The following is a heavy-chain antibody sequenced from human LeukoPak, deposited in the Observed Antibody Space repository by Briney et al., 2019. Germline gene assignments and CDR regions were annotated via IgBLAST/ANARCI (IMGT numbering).Heavy chain of an antibody. V-gene: IGHV3-74*01. CDR3: AKDLSGFERYFDWPDAFDI. CDR1: GFTFSSYW. Sequence: HTGGSLRLSCAASGFTFSSYWMHWVRQAPGKGLVWVSRINSDGSSTSYADSVKGRFTISRDNAKNSLYLQMNSLRAEDTALYYCAKDLSGFERYFDWPDAFDIWGQGTMVTVSS. CDR2: INSDGSST. D-gene: IGHD3-9*01. J-gene: IGHJ3*02.